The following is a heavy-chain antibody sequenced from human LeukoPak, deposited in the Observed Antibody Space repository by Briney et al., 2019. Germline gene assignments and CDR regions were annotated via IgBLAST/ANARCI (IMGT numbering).Heavy chain of an antibody. CDR3: AKRVGSSRTVGPDY. D-gene: IGHD2-2*01. Sequence: PGGSLRLSCAASGFTFSSYAMSWVRQAPGKGLEWVSAISGSGGSTYYADSVKGRFTISRDNSKNTLYLQMNSLRAEDTAVYYCAKRVGSSRTVGPDYWGQGTLVTVSS. V-gene: IGHV3-23*01. J-gene: IGHJ4*02. CDR2: ISGSGGST. CDR1: GFTFSSYA.